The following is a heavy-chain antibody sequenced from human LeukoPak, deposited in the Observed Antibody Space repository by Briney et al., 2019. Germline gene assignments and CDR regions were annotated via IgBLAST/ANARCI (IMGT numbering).Heavy chain of an antibody. V-gene: IGHV3-21*01. CDR3: ARDVGDYYVFWSGYSMFFFDF. D-gene: IGHD3-3*01. CDR1: GFTFSSYS. CDR2: ISSSSSYI. J-gene: IGHJ4*02. Sequence: GGSLRLSCAASGFTFSSYSMNWVRQAPGKGLEWVSSISSSSSYIYYADSVKGRFTISRDNAKNSLYLQMNSLRAEDTAVYYCARDVGDYYVFWSGYSMFFFDFGAQGTRVTVSS.